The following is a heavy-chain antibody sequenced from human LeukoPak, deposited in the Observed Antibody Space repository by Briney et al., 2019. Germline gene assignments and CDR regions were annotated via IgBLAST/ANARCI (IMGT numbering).Heavy chain of an antibody. CDR1: GFTFSTEA. V-gene: IGHV3-23*01. J-gene: IGHJ4*02. Sequence: PGGSLRLSCEVSGFTFSTEAMTWVRRAPGKGLEWVSSISDSSRTTYYADSVQGRFTISRDNSRNTVYLQMNSLRVEDTAFYYCAKKLGFIPQFDYWSQGTLVAVSS. CDR2: ISDSSRTT. D-gene: IGHD6-13*01. CDR3: AKKLGFIPQFDY.